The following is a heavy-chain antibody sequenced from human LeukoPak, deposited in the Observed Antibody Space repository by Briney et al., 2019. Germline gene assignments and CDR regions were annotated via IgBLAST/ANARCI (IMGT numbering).Heavy chain of an antibody. CDR1: GYSFTSYW. V-gene: IGHV5-51*01. J-gene: IGHJ5*02. D-gene: IGHD2-2*01. Sequence: GESLKISCKGTGYSFTSYWIGGVRQMPGKGLEWMGIIYPGDSDTRYSPSFQGQVTISADKSISTAYLQWSSLKASDTAMYYCARRVVVPAAIWFDPWGQGTLVTVSS. CDR2: IYPGDSDT. CDR3: ARRVVVPAAIWFDP.